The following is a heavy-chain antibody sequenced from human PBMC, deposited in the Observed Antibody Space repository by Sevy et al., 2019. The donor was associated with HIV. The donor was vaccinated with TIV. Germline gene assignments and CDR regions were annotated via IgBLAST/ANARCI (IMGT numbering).Heavy chain of an antibody. CDR1: GGSISSSSYY. Sequence: SETLSLTCTVSGGSISSSSYYWGWIRQPPGKGLEWIGSIYYSGSTYYNPSLKSRVTISVDTSKNQFSLKLSSVTAADTAGYYCARRRARSAYYYDSSGYYELFDYWGQGTLVTVSS. D-gene: IGHD3-22*01. J-gene: IGHJ4*02. CDR3: ARRRARSAYYYDSSGYYELFDY. V-gene: IGHV4-39*01. CDR2: IYYSGST.